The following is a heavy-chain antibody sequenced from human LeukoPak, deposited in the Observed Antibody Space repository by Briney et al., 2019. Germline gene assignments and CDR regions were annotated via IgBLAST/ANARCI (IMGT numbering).Heavy chain of an antibody. D-gene: IGHD5-18*01. CDR3: AKDMAGQLWFFQH. J-gene: IGHJ1*01. CDR1: GLTFDDYA. V-gene: IGHV3-9*01. Sequence: GGSLRLSCAASGLTFDDYAMHWVRQAPGKGLEWVSGISWNSGSIGYADSVKGRFTISRDNAKNSLYLQMNSLRAEDTALYYCAKDMAGQLWFFQHWGQGTLVTVSS. CDR2: ISWNSGSI.